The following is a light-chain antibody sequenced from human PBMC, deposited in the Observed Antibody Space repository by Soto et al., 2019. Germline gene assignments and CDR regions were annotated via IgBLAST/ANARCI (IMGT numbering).Light chain of an antibody. Sequence: EIVLTQSPGTLSLSPGERATLSCRASQSVSSSYLAWYQQKPGQAPRLLSYGASSRATDIPDRFSGSGSGTDFTLTISRREPEDFAVYYCQQYGSSPGFGPGTKVDI. CDR2: GAS. J-gene: IGKJ3*01. CDR1: QSVSSSY. V-gene: IGKV3-20*01. CDR3: QQYGSSPG.